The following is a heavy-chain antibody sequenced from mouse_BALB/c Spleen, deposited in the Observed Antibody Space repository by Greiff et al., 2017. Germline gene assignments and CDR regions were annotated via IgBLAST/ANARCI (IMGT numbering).Heavy chain of an antibody. J-gene: IGHJ3*01. CDR1: GFTFTDYY. V-gene: IGHV7-3*02. Sequence: EVKLVESGGGLVQPGGSLRLSCATSGFTFTDYYMSWVRQPPGKALEWLGFIRNKANGHTTEYSASVKGRFTISRDNSQSILYLQMNTLRAEDSATYYCARDYGPYGGFAYGGQGTLVTVSA. CDR2: IRNKANGHTT. D-gene: IGHD1-1*02. CDR3: ARDYGPYGGFAY.